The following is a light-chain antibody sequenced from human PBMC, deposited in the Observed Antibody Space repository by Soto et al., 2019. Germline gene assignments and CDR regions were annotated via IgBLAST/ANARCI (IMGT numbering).Light chain of an antibody. CDR1: QSVSSY. J-gene: IGKJ4*01. V-gene: IGKV3-11*01. CDR2: DAS. CDR3: QQRSNGPLT. Sequence: EIVLTQSPATLSLSPGERATLSCRASQSVSSYLALYQQKPGQAPRLLIYDASNRATGIPARFSGSGSGTDCTLTISSLEPEDFAVYYCQQRSNGPLTFGGGTKVEIK.